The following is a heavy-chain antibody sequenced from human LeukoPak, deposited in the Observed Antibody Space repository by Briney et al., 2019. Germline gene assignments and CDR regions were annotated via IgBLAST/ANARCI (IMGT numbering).Heavy chain of an antibody. CDR2: INPSGGST. J-gene: IGHJ6*02. Sequence: EASVTVSCTASGYTFTSYYMHWVRQAPGQGLEWMGIINPSGGSTSYAQKFQGRVTMTRDTSTSTVYMELSSLRSEDTAVYYCARDREVVVITDYYYGMDVWGQGTTVTVSS. D-gene: IGHD3-22*01. CDR3: ARDREVVVITDYYYGMDV. V-gene: IGHV1-46*01. CDR1: GYTFTSYY.